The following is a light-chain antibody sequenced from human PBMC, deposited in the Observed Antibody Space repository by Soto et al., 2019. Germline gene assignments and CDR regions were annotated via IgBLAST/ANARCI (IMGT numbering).Light chain of an antibody. CDR3: QQRSNWPWLLT. Sequence: EIVLTQSPATLSLSPGERATLSCRASQSVSSYLAWYQQKPGQAPRLLIYDASNRATGIPARFSGSGSGTDFTLTISSLEPEDFAVYYCQQRSNWPWLLTFGGGTRWIS. CDR2: DAS. V-gene: IGKV3-11*01. CDR1: QSVSSY. J-gene: IGKJ4*01.